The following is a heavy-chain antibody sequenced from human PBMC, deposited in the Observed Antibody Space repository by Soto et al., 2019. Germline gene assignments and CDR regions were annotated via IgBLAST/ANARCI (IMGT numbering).Heavy chain of an antibody. CDR1: AGAISTSSYY. Sequence: QLQLQESGPGLVKPSEPLSLPCTDSAGAISTSSYYLGWISQPPGKGLDWLGSIYYSGSTYYHPSHKRRVTISVDTSLNQCSLKLSSVTAADTTVYYCARQDYSGDDPVLNFDSWGQGTLVTFSS. V-gene: IGHV4-39*01. J-gene: IGHJ4*02. CDR3: ARQDYSGDDPVLNFDS. D-gene: IGHD5-12*01. CDR2: IYYSGST.